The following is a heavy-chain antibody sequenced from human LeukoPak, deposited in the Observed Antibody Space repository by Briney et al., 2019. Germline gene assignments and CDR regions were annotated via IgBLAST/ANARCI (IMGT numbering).Heavy chain of an antibody. CDR3: AKDQQESGWSYYYYYGMDV. J-gene: IGHJ6*02. V-gene: IGHV3-30*18. D-gene: IGHD6-19*01. Sequence: GGSLRLSCAASGFTFSSYGMHWVRQAPGKGLEWVAVISYDGSNKYYADSVEGRFTISRDNYKNTLYLQMNSLRAEDTAVYYCAKDQQESGWSYYYYYGMDVWGQGTTVTVSS. CDR1: GFTFSSYG. CDR2: ISYDGSNK.